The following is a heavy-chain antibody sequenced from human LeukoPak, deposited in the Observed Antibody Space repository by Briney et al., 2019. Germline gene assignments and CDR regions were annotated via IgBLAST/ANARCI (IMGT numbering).Heavy chain of an antibody. Sequence: GGSLRLSCAASGFTFSSYGMHWVRQAPGKGLEWVAVISYDGSNKYYADSVKGRFTISRDNSKNTLYLQMNSLRAEDTAVYYCANSPDSSGYFRFDYWGQGTLVTVSS. CDR1: GFTFSSYG. CDR2: ISYDGSNK. D-gene: IGHD3-22*01. V-gene: IGHV3-30*18. CDR3: ANSPDSSGYFRFDY. J-gene: IGHJ4*02.